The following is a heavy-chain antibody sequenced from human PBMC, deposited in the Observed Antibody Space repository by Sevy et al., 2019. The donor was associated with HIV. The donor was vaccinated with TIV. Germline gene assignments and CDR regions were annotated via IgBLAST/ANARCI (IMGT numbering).Heavy chain of an antibody. CDR3: ARCSSGWYGGHFDY. CDR1: GFTVSSNY. J-gene: IGHJ4*02. D-gene: IGHD6-19*01. CDR2: IYSGGST. Sequence: GGSLRLSCAASGFTVSSNYMSWVRQAPGKGLEWVSVIYSGGSTYYADSVKGRFTISRDNSKNTLYLQMNSLRAEETAVYYCARCSSGWYGGHFDYWGQGTLVTVSS. V-gene: IGHV3-53*01.